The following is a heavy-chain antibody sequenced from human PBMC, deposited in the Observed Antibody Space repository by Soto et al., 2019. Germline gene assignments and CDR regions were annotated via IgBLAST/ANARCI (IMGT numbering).Heavy chain of an antibody. J-gene: IGHJ4*02. D-gene: IGHD2-15*01. CDR3: ALGYYCSGGSCYPGLFDY. CDR2: IWYDGSNK. V-gene: IGHV3-33*01. CDR1: GFTFSNYG. Sequence: GGSLRLSCAASGFTFSNYGMHWVRQAPGKGLEWVAVIWYDGSNKYYADSVKGRFTISRDNSKNTLYLQMNSLRAEDTAVYYCALGYYCSGGSCYPGLFDYWGQGTLVTVSS.